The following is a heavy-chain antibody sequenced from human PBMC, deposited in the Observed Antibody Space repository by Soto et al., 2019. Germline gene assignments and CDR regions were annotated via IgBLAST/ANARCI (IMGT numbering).Heavy chain of an antibody. V-gene: IGHV2-5*01. CDR1: GFSLSTSGVG. CDR3: ARPPRGIAAFYFDY. Sequence: SGPTLVNPTQTLTLTCTFSGFSLSTSGVGVGWIRQPPGKALEWLALIYWNDDKRYSPSLKSRLTITKDTSKNQVVLTVTNMDPVDTATYYCARPPRGIAAFYFDYWGQGTLVTVSS. D-gene: IGHD6-13*01. J-gene: IGHJ4*02. CDR2: IYWNDDK.